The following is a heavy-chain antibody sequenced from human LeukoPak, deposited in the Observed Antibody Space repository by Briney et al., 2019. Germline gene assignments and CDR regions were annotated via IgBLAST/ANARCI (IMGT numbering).Heavy chain of an antibody. CDR2: IKQDGSEK. D-gene: IGHD3-10*01. CDR3: ARDHARQPLLWFGELLNAFDI. V-gene: IGHV3-7*01. J-gene: IGHJ3*02. CDR1: GFTFSSYW. Sequence: GGSLRLSCAASGFTFSSYWMSWVRQALGKGLEWVANIKQDGSEKYYVDSVKGRFTISRDNAKNSLYLQMNSLRAEDTAVYYCARDHARQPLLWFGELLNAFDIWGQGTMVTVSS.